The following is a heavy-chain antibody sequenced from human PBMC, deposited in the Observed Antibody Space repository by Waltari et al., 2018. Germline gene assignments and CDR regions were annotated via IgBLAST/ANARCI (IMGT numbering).Heavy chain of an antibody. CDR2: ISSSSSYI. D-gene: IGHD3-16*01. V-gene: IGHV3-21*01. CDR1: S. CDR3: ASQLRVGGFDP. Sequence: SMNWVRQAPGKGLEWVSSISSSSSYIYYADSVKGRFTISRDNAKNSLYLQMNSLRAEDTAVYYCASQLRVGGFDPWGQGTLVTVSS. J-gene: IGHJ5*02.